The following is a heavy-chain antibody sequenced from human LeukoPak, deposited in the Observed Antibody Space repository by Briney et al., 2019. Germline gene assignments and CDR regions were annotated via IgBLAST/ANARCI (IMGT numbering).Heavy chain of an antibody. CDR1: GFTFSSYS. Sequence: GGSLRLSCAASGFTFSSYSMNWVRQAPGKGLEWVSSISSSSSYIYYADSVKGRFTISRDNANNSLYLQMNSPRAEDTAVYYCASAPTGTYYFDYWVQGTM. CDR2: ISSSSSYI. V-gene: IGHV3-21*01. CDR3: ASAPTGTYYFDY. D-gene: IGHD4-17*01. J-gene: IGHJ4*02.